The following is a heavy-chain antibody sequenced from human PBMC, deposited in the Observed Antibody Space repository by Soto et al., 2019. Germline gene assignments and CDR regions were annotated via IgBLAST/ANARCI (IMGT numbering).Heavy chain of an antibody. V-gene: IGHV4-31*03. CDR1: GGSINSCGYC. D-gene: IGHD5-18*01. CDR3: SRGILV. J-gene: IGHJ4*02. Sequence: QVQLQESGPGLVKPSQTLSLTCTVSGGSINSCGYCWSWTGQHPGKGLDWVGCISYGWSTSYNPSLKSRVTITANTSKNQFSLNLTSVTAADTAVYYCSRGILVWGQGALITVSS. CDR2: ISYGWST.